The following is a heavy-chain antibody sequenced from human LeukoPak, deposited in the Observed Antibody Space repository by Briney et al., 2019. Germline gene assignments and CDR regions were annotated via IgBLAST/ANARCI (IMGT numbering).Heavy chain of an antibody. Sequence: GGSLRLSCAASGFIFKSYWMSWVRQAPGKGLEWGANIKQDGSEENYVDSVRGRFTISRDNAKKSLYLQMNSLRAEDTAVYYCARDYYDSSGYYHFDYWGQGTLVTVSS. J-gene: IGHJ4*02. D-gene: IGHD3-22*01. CDR3: ARDYYDSSGYYHFDY. CDR2: IKQDGSEE. CDR1: GFIFKSYW. V-gene: IGHV3-7*01.